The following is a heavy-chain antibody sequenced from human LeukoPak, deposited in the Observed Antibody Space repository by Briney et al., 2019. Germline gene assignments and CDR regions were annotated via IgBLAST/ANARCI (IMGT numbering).Heavy chain of an antibody. D-gene: IGHD2-2*01. CDR3: AKDGGCGSTTCYSPYYFDY. V-gene: IGHV3-30*18. CDR1: GFTFSSYG. J-gene: IGHJ4*02. Sequence: GGSLRLSCAASGFTFSSYGMHWVRQAPGKGLEWVAVASYDGSNKYYADSVKGRFTISRVNSKNTLYLQMNSLRAEDTAVYYCAKDGGCGSTTCYSPYYFDYWGQGTLVTVSS. CDR2: ASYDGSNK.